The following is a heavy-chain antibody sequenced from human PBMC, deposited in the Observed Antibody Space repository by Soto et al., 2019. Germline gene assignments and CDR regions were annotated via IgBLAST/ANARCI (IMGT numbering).Heavy chain of an antibody. Sequence: QVQLVQSGAEVKKPGSSVKVSCKASGGTFSSYAISWVRQAPGQGLEWMGGIIPIFGTANYAQKFQGRVTITADESTSTAYRELSSLRAEDTAVYYCARDRARPVATNYVDYWGQGTLVTVSS. CDR2: IIPIFGTA. CDR1: GGTFSSYA. J-gene: IGHJ4*02. D-gene: IGHD6-19*01. V-gene: IGHV1-69*12. CDR3: ARDRARPVATNYVDY.